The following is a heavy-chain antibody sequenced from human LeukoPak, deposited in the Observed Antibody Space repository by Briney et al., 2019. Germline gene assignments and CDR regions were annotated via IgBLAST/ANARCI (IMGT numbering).Heavy chain of an antibody. V-gene: IGHV3-23*01. J-gene: IGHJ4*02. CDR1: GFTFSSYA. D-gene: IGHD6-6*01. CDR2: ISGNGDTT. CDR3: AKDRGITSSATDY. Sequence: GGSLRLSCAASGFTFSSYAMAWVRQAPGKGLEWVSGISGNGDTTYYADSVWGRFTISRDDSKNTLYLQMNSLRAEETAVYSCAKDRGITSSATDYWGQGTLVTVSS.